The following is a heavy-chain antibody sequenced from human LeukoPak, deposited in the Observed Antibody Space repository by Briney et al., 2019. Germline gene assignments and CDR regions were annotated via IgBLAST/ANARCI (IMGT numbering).Heavy chain of an antibody. J-gene: IGHJ4*02. CDR1: GFTVSSNY. D-gene: IGHD2-15*01. CDR3: AKRREGYCSGGSCYYFDY. CDR2: IYSGGST. Sequence: GGSLRLSCAASGFTVSSNYMSWVRQAPGKGLEWVSVIYSGGSTYYADSVKGRFTISRDNSKNTLYLQMNSLRAEDTAVYYCAKRREGYCSGGSCYYFDYWGQGILVTVSS. V-gene: IGHV3-66*01.